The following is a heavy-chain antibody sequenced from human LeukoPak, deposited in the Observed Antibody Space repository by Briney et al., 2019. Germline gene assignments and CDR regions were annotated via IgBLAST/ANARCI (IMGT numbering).Heavy chain of an antibody. V-gene: IGHV3-49*04. Sequence: GGSLRLSCSASGFTFGDHAMSWVRQAPGKGLEWVGFIRSKGYGGTTEYAASVEGRFSLSRDDSKSFVYLQMSSLKTEDTAVYYCTRVRSGNDFDYWGQGTLVTVST. D-gene: IGHD3-10*01. J-gene: IGHJ4*02. CDR2: IRSKGYGGTT. CDR1: GFTFGDHA. CDR3: TRVRSGNDFDY.